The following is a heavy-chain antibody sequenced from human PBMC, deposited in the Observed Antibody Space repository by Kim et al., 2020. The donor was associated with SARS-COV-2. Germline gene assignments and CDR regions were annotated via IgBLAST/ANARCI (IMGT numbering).Heavy chain of an antibody. Sequence: SVKVSCKASGGTFSSYAISWVRQAPGQGLEWMGGIIPIFGTANYAQKFQGRVTITADESTSTAYMELSSLRSEDTAVYYCARDSESSSWKMGTAFDIWGQGTMVTVSS. J-gene: IGHJ3*02. CDR2: IIPIFGTA. V-gene: IGHV1-69*13. D-gene: IGHD6-13*01. CDR3: ARDSESSSWKMGTAFDI. CDR1: GGTFSSYA.